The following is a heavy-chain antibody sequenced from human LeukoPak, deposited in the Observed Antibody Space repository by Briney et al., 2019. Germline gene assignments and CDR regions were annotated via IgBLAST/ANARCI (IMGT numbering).Heavy chain of an antibody. CDR2: INSDGTST. CDR3: VRGAPDY. J-gene: IGHJ4*02. Sequence: GGSLRLSCAASGFTFTSYWMHWVGQAPGKGLVWVSRINSDGTSTSYAHFVKGRFTISRDNAKNMLYLEMNSLRVDDTSVYYCVRGAPDYWGQGTLVTVSS. D-gene: IGHD1-26*01. V-gene: IGHV3-74*01. CDR1: GFTFTSYW.